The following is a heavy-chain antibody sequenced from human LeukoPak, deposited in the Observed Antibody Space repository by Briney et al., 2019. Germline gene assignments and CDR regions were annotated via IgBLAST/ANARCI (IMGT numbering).Heavy chain of an antibody. J-gene: IGHJ6*02. Sequence: GSLRLSCTVSGFTFGDYAMSWVRQAPGKGLEWVGFIRSKAYGGTTEYAASVKGRFTISRDDSKSIAYLQMNSLKTEDTAVYYCTRDYDILTGRPTYYYYGMDVWGQGTTVTVSS. CDR1: GFTFGDYA. V-gene: IGHV3-49*04. CDR2: IRSKAYGGTT. D-gene: IGHD3-9*01. CDR3: TRDYDILTGRPTYYYYGMDV.